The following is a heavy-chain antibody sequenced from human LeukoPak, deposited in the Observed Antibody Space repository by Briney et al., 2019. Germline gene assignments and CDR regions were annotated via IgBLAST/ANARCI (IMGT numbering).Heavy chain of an antibody. D-gene: IGHD6-13*01. Sequence: GGSLRLSCEASGFTFSNDFKTWVRQAPGKGLEWVANMRVDGSDIHYVDSVKGRFTISSDNARNALYLQVNSLRAEDTAVYYCARVGSIAAAGTPDYWGQGTLVTVSS. V-gene: IGHV3-7*03. J-gene: IGHJ4*02. CDR3: ARVGSIAAAGTPDY. CDR1: GFTFSNDF. CDR2: MRVDGSDI.